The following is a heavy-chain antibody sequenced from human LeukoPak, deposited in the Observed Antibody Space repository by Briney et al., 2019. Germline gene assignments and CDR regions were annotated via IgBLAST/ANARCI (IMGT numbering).Heavy chain of an antibody. CDR2: ISTNGGSL. Sequence: GGSLRLSCSASGFTFSSYTFHWVRQAPGKGLEYVSGISTNGGSLYGADSVKGRFTISRDNSKNTVYLQMNSLRAEDTAVYYCAREGYCSSTSCYTLGDAFDIWGQGTMVTVSS. V-gene: IGHV3-64*04. J-gene: IGHJ3*02. D-gene: IGHD2-2*02. CDR1: GFTFSSYT. CDR3: AREGYCSSTSCYTLGDAFDI.